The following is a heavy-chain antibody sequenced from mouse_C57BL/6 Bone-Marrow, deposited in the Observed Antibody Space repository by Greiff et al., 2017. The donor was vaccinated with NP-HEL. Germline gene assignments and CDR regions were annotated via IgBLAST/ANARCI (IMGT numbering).Heavy chain of an antibody. D-gene: IGHD1-1*01. CDR3: ARGPFFTTVVADAY. CDR2: IDPANGNT. J-gene: IGHJ3*01. CDR1: GFNIKNTY. V-gene: IGHV14-3*01. Sequence: EVQLQQSVAELVRPGASVKLSCTASGFNIKNTYMHWVKQRPEQGLEWIGRIDPANGNTKYAPKFQGQATITADTSSNTAYLQLSRLTSEYTANYYSARGPFFTTVVADAYWGQGTLVTVSA.